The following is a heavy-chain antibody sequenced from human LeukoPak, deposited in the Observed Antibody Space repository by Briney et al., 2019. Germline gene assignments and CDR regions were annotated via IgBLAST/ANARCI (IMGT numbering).Heavy chain of an antibody. CDR1: GYTFTSHD. D-gene: IGHD3-10*01. J-gene: IGHJ5*02. Sequence: ASVKVSCKASGYTFTSHDINWVRQATGQGLEWMGWMNPNSGNTGYAQKFQGRVTITRSNSISTVYMELSSLRSEDTAVYYCARSYGSGSSRHWFDPWGQGTLATVSS. CDR2: MNPNSGNT. V-gene: IGHV1-8*03. CDR3: ARSYGSGSSRHWFDP.